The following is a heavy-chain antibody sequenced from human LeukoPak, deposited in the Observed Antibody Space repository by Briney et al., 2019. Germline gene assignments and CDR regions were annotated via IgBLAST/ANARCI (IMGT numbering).Heavy chain of an antibody. CDR2: IMYDGSS. CDR1: GGSFSGYY. J-gene: IGHJ4*02. Sequence: PSETLSLTCAVHGGSFSGYYWSWIRQPPGKGLEWIGEIMYDGSSNYHPSLKSRVSMSVDTSKNQFSLKMTSVTAADTAVYYCARGRDYFDSSGAFYWGQGTLVTVSS. V-gene: IGHV4-34*01. D-gene: IGHD3-22*01. CDR3: ARGRDYFDSSGAFY.